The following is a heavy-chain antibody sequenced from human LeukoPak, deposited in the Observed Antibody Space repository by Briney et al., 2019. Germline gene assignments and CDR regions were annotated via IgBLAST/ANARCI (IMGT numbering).Heavy chain of an antibody. CDR3: ARVTRTLCSGGSCYSGYFDY. V-gene: IGHV4-61*02. CDR2: IYTSGST. Sequence: SETLSLTCTVSGGSISSGSYYWSWIRQPAGKGLEWIGRIYTSGSTNYNPSLKSRVTISVDTSKNQFSLKLSSVTAADTAVYYCARVTRTLCSGGSCYSGYFDYWGQGTLVTVPS. D-gene: IGHD2-15*01. CDR1: GGSISSGSYY. J-gene: IGHJ4*02.